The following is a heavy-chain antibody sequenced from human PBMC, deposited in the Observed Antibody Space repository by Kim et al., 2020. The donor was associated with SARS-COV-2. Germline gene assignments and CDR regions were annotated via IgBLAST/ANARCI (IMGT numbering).Heavy chain of an antibody. CDR2: T. V-gene: IGHV4-59*01. Sequence: TNSSPSLKSRVTISVDTAKKQFTLMLSSVTAADTAVYYCARSSIAISFGYWGQGTLVTVSS. CDR3: ARSSIAISFGY. D-gene: IGHD6-6*01. J-gene: IGHJ4*02.